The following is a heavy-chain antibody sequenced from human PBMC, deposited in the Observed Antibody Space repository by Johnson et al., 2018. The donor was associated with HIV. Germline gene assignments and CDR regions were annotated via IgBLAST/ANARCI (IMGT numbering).Heavy chain of an antibody. CDR3: ANQGEDAFDI. CDR2: ISWNSGSI. CDR1: GFTFDDYA. J-gene: IGHJ3*02. Sequence: VESGGGLVQPGRSLRLSCAASGFTFDDYAMHWVRQAPGKGLEWVSGISWNSGSIGYAASVKDRFTISRDNAKNSPYLQMNSLRAEDTALYYCANQGEDAFDIWGQGTMVTVSS. V-gene: IGHV3-9*01.